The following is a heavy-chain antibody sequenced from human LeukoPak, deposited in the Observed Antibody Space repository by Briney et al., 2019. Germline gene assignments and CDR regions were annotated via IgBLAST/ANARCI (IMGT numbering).Heavy chain of an antibody. CDR2: IIPIFGTA. Sequence: SVKVSCKASGGTFSSYAISWVRQAPGQGLEWMGGIIPIFGTANYAQKFQGRVTITTDESTSTAYMELSSLRSEDTAVYYCARVSVYYDISGYLDYWGQGTLVTVSS. CDR1: GGTFSSYA. J-gene: IGHJ4*02. V-gene: IGHV1-69*05. CDR3: ARVSVYYDISGYLDY. D-gene: IGHD3-22*01.